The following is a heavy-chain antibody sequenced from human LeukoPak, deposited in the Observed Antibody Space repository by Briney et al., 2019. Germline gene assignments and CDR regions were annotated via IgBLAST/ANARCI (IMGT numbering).Heavy chain of an antibody. V-gene: IGHV3-9*01. D-gene: IGHD6-13*01. CDR1: GFTFDDYA. CDR2: ISWNSGSI. CDR3: AKATSWYGGFDY. J-gene: IGHJ4*02. Sequence: GGSLRLSCAASGFTFDDYAMHWVRQAPGKGLEWVSGISWNSGSIGYADSVKGRFTISRDNAKNSLYLQMNSLRAEDTALYYCAKATSWYGGFDYWGQGTLVTVSS.